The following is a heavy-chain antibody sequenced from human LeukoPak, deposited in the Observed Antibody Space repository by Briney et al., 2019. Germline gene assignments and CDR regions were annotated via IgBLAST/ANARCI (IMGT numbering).Heavy chain of an antibody. CDR2: IKSQTGGGTP. CDR3: STGVQLGL. CDR1: GFTFSNAW. D-gene: IGHD5-18*01. V-gene: IGHV3-15*01. Sequence: KPGGSLRLSCAASGFTFSNAWMSWVRQAPGKGLEWVGRIKSQTGGGTPDYAAPVKTRFTISRDDSKNTLYLQMNSLKTEDTAVYHCSTGVQLGLWGQGTLVTVSS. J-gene: IGHJ4*02.